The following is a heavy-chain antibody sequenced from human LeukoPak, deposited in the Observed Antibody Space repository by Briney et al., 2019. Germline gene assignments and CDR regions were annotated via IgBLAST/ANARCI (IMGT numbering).Heavy chain of an antibody. CDR2: ITPCADKT. D-gene: IGHD3-22*01. CDR1: GFTFDSYG. J-gene: IGHJ1*01. V-gene: IGHV3-23*01. Sequence: PGGSLKLSCGASGFTFDSYGMRWVRHAPGKGLEWVSFITPCADKTSYADPVEGRFTISRDNPKNTQYMQMNSLRDEDTDLSYCAIMHGYYDGSGYWVQWGQGTLVTVSS. CDR3: AIMHGYYDGSGYWVQ.